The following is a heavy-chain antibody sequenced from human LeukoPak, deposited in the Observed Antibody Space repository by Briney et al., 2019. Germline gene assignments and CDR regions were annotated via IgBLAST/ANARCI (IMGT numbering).Heavy chain of an antibody. V-gene: IGHV4-4*02. CDR2: IYHNGST. J-gene: IGHJ3*02. Sequence: SETLSLTCAVSGGSISSNNWWSWVRPPPGKGLEWIAEIYHNGSTKYSSSLKSRVTISVDKSKDQVSLKLGSVTAADTAVYYCAAMGKLFGGIISDMWGQGTMVTVSS. D-gene: IGHD3-10*01. CDR1: GGSISSNNW. CDR3: AAMGKLFGGIISDM.